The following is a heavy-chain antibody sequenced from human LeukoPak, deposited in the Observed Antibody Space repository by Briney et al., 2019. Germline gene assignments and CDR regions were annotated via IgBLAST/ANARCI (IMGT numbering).Heavy chain of an antibody. V-gene: IGHV1-46*01. D-gene: IGHD3-9*01. J-gene: IGHJ4*02. CDR1: GYTFTSYY. CDR3: ATRGGRYFDWLMESGGFDY. CDR2: INPSGGST. Sequence: ASVKVSCKASGYTFTSYYMHWVRQAPGQGLEWMGIINPSGGSTSYAQKFQGRVTMTEDTSTDTAYMELSSLRSEDTAVYYCATRGGRYFDWLMESGGFDYWGQGTLVTVSS.